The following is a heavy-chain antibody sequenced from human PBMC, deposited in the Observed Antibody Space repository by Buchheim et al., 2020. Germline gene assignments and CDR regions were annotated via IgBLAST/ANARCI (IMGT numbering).Heavy chain of an antibody. CDR2: LSAGGDT. J-gene: IGHJ4*02. CDR1: GFTFSNYA. D-gene: IGHD5-12*01. V-gene: IGHV3-23*01. Sequence: EVQLLESGGGLVQPGGSLRLSCEASGFTFSNYAMTWVRQAPGKGLEWVSVLSAGGDTDYADSVKGRFTISRDTSTNKLYLQMNSLRAEDTAIYYCAKVRAHSGFDYFHYWGQGTL. CDR3: AKVRAHSGFDYFHY.